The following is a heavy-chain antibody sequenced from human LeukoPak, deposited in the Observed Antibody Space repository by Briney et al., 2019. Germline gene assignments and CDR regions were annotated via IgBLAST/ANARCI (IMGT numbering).Heavy chain of an antibody. D-gene: IGHD2-21*02. V-gene: IGHV4-39*07. J-gene: IGHJ3*02. Sequence: PSETLSLTCTVSGGSISSSSYYWGWIRQPPGKGLEWIGSIYYSGSTYYNPSLKSRVTISVDTSKNQFSLKLSSVTAADTAVYYCARAHIVVVTAIPIPAFDIWGQGTMVTVSS. CDR2: IYYSGST. CDR1: GGSISSSSYY. CDR3: ARAHIVVVTAIPIPAFDI.